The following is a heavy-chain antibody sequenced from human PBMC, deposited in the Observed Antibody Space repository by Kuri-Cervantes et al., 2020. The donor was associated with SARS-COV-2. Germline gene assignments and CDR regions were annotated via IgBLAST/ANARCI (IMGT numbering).Heavy chain of an antibody. V-gene: IGHV5-51*01. Sequence: GGSLRLSCKGSGYSFTSYWIGWVRQMPGKGLEWMGFIYPYDSDIRYSPSFQGQVTISADKAISTAYLQWSSLKASDTAMYYCARVIPASLGGGYFDYWGQGTLVTVSS. J-gene: IGHJ4*02. CDR2: IYPYDSDI. CDR3: ARVIPASLGGGYFDY. CDR1: GYSFTSYW. D-gene: IGHD2-2*01.